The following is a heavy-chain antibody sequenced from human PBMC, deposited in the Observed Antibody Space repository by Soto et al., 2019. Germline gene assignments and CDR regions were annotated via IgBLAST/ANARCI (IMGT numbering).Heavy chain of an antibody. CDR2: INAGNGNT. CDR1: GYTFTSYA. V-gene: IGHV1-3*05. CDR3: ARAWVVVTAPDY. Sequence: QVQLVQSVAEEKKPGASVKVSCKASGYTFTSYAMHWVRQAPGQRLEWMGWINAGNGNTKYSQKFQGRVNITRDTSASTAYRELSSLRSEDTAVYYCARAWVVVTAPDYWGQGTLVTVSS. J-gene: IGHJ4*02. D-gene: IGHD2-21*02.